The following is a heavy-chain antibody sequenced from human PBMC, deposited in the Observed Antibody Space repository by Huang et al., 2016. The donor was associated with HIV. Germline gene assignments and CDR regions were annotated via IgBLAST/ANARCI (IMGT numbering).Heavy chain of an antibody. CDR3: ARTKGEFDF. Sequence: QIHLVQSGPEVKQPGASVKVSCKASGYKFHIYEITWVRQTPGQGLEWMGWISGDNVSTRVAQKFQDRLTMTKDVSTSTAYLELRSLRLDDTAVYYCARTKGEFDFWGQGALVTVSS. J-gene: IGHJ4*02. CDR2: ISGDNVST. CDR1: GYKFHIYE. V-gene: IGHV1-18*04. D-gene: IGHD3-16*01.